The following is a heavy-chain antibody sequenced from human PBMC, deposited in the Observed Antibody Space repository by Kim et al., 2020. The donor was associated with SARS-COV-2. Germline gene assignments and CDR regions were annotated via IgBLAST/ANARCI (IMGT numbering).Heavy chain of an antibody. CDR3: ARGREMATINYFDY. D-gene: IGHD5-12*01. V-gene: IGHV1-69*13. J-gene: IGHJ4*02. CDR2: IIPIFGTV. Sequence: SVKVSCKASGGTFSSYAISWVRQAPGQGLEWMGGIIPIFGTVNYAQKFQGRVTITADESTSTAYMELSSLRSEDTAVYYCARGREMATINYFDYWGQGTLVTVSS. CDR1: GGTFSSYA.